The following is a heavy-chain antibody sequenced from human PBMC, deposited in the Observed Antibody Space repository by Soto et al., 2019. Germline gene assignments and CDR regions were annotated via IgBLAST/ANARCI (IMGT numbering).Heavy chain of an antibody. CDR1: GDTFTDYY. Sequence: QVQLMQSGAEVKKPGASVKVSCKASGDTFTDYYIHWVRQAPGQGLEWMGTVNPSGGHTTYAQHFLGRVTMTKDTSTSKIYMELXXLTSDDTAIYYCARGGHVVVVPAALDYWGQGTLVTVSS. D-gene: IGHD2-21*02. J-gene: IGHJ4*02. V-gene: IGHV1-46*01. CDR2: VNPSGGHT. CDR3: ARGGHVVVVPAALDY.